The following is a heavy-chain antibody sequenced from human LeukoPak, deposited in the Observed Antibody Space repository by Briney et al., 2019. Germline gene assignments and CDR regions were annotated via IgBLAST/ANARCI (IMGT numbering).Heavy chain of an antibody. Sequence: KPSETLSLTCTVSGGSISSGDYYWSWIRQPPGKGLEWIGYIYYSGSTYYNPSLKSRVTISVDTSKNQFSLKLSSVTAADTAVYYCARDPRSGSYLSYWYFDLWGRGTLVTVSS. D-gene: IGHD1-26*01. J-gene: IGHJ2*01. CDR2: IYYSGST. CDR3: ARDPRSGSYLSYWYFDL. CDR1: GGSISSGDYY. V-gene: IGHV4-61*08.